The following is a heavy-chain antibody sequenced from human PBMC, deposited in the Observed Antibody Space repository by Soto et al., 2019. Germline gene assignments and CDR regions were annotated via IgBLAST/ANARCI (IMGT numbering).Heavy chain of an antibody. J-gene: IGHJ4*02. V-gene: IGHV4-59*08. CDR3: ARHNYGSGSTYFDY. Sequence: SETLSLSCTVSGGSISSYHWSWIRQPPGKGLEWIGYIYYSGSTNYNPSLKSRVTISVDTSKNQFSLKLNSMTAADTAVYYCARHNYGSGSTYFDYWGQGTLVTVSS. CDR1: GGSISSYH. D-gene: IGHD3-10*01. CDR2: IYYSGST.